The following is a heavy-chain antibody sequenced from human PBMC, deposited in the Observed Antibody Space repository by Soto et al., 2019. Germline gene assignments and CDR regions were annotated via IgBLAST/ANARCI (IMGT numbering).Heavy chain of an antibody. V-gene: IGHV1-3*01. Sequence: QVQLVQSGAEVKKPGASVKVSCKASGYTFTSYAMHWVRQAPGQRLEWMGWINAGNGNTKYSQKFKGRGTITSDTSESTAYMELSSLRSEDTAVYYCARDLGGWPDYWGQGTLVTVSS. CDR3: ARDLGGWPDY. J-gene: IGHJ4*02. CDR2: INAGNGNT. CDR1: GYTFTSYA. D-gene: IGHD2-15*01.